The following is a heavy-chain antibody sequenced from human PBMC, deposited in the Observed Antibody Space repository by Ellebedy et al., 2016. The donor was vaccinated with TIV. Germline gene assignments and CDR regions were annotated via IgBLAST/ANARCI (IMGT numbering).Heavy chain of an antibody. V-gene: IGHV3-48*03. CDR2: ISNGSTI. CDR1: GFTFSSYE. J-gene: IGHJ4*02. CDR3: ARRKYSSGWYPFDY. Sequence: GGFLRLSCAASGFTFSSYEMNWVRQAPGKGLEWVSYISNGSTIYYADSVKGRFAVSRDNAKNSLYLQMNSLRPEDTAVYYCARRKYSSGWYPFDYWGQGTLVTVSS. D-gene: IGHD6-19*01.